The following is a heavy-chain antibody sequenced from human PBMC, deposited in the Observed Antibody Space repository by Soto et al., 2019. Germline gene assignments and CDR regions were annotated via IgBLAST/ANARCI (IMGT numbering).Heavy chain of an antibody. Sequence: QITLKESRPTLVEPTQTLTLTCTFSGFSLSTSGVGVGWVRQPPGKALEWLALLYWDDDRRYNPSLNNRLTITKDTSKNQVVLTITHMGPVDTSTYYCAHYTTNTYMDVCGTGTPVTVSS. V-gene: IGHV2-5*02. CDR3: AHYTTNTYMDV. CDR1: GFSLSTSGVG. D-gene: IGHD2-2*02. J-gene: IGHJ6*03. CDR2: LYWDDDR.